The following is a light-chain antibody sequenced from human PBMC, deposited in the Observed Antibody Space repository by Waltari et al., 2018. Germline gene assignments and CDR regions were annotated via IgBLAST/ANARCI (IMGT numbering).Light chain of an antibody. V-gene: IGKV3-15*01. CDR3: QQYNNWRGT. J-gene: IGKJ1*01. CDR2: GAS. CDR1: QSVRSN. Sequence: EIVMTQSPATLSVSPGERATLSCGASQSVRSNLAWYQQKPGQAPRLLIYGASTRATGIPARFSGSGSGTEFTLTISSLQSEDFAVYYCQQYNNWRGTFGQGTKVEIK.